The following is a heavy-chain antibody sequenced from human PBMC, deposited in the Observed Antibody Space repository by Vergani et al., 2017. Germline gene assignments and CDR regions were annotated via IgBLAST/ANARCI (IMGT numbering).Heavy chain of an antibody. V-gene: IGHV3-9*01. CDR3: ARARCGGACFMSNWLDT. J-gene: IGHJ5*02. CDR1: GFTFDDYA. Sequence: EVQLVESGGGLVQPGRSLRLSCAASGFTFDDYAMHWVRQAPGKGLEWVSGVKSDGNSAMYADSVKGRFTISRDNSKNTLYLEMKSLRVEDTAVYYCARARCGGACFMSNWLDTWGQGTLVSVSS. D-gene: IGHD2-21*02. CDR2: VKSDGNSA.